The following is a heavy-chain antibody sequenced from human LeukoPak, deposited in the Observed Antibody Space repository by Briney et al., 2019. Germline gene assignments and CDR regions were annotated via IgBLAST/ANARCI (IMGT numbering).Heavy chain of an antibody. D-gene: IGHD1-26*01. CDR1: GFTFNNYV. J-gene: IGHJ4*02. Sequence: QPGTSLRLSCAASGFTFNNYVMHWVRQAPGKGLEWVALMSHDGSTKIYADFLKGRFTTSRDDSKSTLYLQMNSLRIDDTAFYYCAREGYGRGRAAAFDYWGQGTLVTVSS. CDR2: MSHDGSTK. CDR3: AREGYGRGRAAAFDY. V-gene: IGHV3-30*03.